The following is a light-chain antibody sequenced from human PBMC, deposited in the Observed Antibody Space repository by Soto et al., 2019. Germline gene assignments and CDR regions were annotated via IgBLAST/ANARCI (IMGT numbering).Light chain of an antibody. CDR2: WAA. V-gene: IGKV4-1*01. CDR1: QSVLYSSNNKNY. J-gene: IGKJ1*01. Sequence: DIVMTQSPDSLAVSLGERATINCKSSQSVLYSSNNKNYLAWYQQQPGQPSKLLIYWAATRESGVPDRFSGSGSETDFTLTISSLQAEDVAVYYCQQYYANSPWTFGQGTKVEIK. CDR3: QQYYANSPWT.